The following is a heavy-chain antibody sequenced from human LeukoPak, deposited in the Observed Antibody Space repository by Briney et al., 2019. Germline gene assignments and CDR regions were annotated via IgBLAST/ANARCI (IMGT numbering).Heavy chain of an antibody. J-gene: IGHJ6*02. CDR2: INHSGST. Sequence: SETLSLTCAVYGGSFSGYYWSWIRQPPGKGLEWIGEINHSGSTNYNPSLKSRVTISVDTSKNQFSLKLSSVTAADTAVYYCARGNELRYFDWSPTAYGMDVWGQGTTVTVSS. CDR1: GGSFSGYY. V-gene: IGHV4-34*01. D-gene: IGHD3-9*01. CDR3: ARGNELRYFDWSPTAYGMDV.